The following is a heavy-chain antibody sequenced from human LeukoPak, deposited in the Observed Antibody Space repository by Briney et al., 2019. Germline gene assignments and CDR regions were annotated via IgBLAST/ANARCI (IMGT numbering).Heavy chain of an antibody. D-gene: IGHD2-2*01. CDR3: AKMYCGSTSCLWGPYYFDY. CDR1: GFTFSSYA. V-gene: IGHV3-23*01. J-gene: IGHJ4*02. CDR2: ISGSGGST. Sequence: PGGSLRLSCAASGFTFSSYAMSWVRQAPGKGLEWVSAISGSGGSTYYADSVKGRFTISRDNSKNTLYLQMNSLRAEDTAVYYCAKMYCGSTSCLWGPYYFDYWGQGTLVTVSS.